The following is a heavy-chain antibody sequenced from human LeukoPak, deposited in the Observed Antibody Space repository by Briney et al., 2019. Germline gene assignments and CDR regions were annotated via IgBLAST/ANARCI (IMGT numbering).Heavy chain of an antibody. Sequence: ASVKVSCKASGYTFTGYYMHWVRQAPGQGREWMGWINPNSGDTNYAQKFQGRVTMTRDTSISTAYMELSRLRSDDTAVYYCAREVVVAATFDYWGQGTLVTVSS. CDR3: AREVVVAATFDY. D-gene: IGHD2-15*01. CDR1: GYTFTGYY. V-gene: IGHV1-2*02. CDR2: INPNSGDT. J-gene: IGHJ4*02.